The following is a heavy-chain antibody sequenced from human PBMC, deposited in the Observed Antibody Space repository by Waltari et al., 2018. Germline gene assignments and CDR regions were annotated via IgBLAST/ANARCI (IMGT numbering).Heavy chain of an antibody. D-gene: IGHD1-26*01. CDR2: INHSGST. CDR3: ASQPYQYSGSPPGAY. J-gene: IGHJ4*02. V-gene: IGHV4-34*01. CDR1: GGSFSGSY. Sequence: QVQLQQWGAGLLKPSETLSLTCAVYGGSFSGSYWSWIRQPPGKGLEWIGEINHSGSTNYNPSLKSRVTISVDTSKNQFSLKLSSVTAADTAVYYCASQPYQYSGSPPGAYWGQGTLVTVSS.